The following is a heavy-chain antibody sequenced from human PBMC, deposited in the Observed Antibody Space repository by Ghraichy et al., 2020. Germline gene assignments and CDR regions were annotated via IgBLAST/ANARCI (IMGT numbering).Heavy chain of an antibody. Sequence: GSLRLSCAASGFTFSSYSMNWVRQAPGKGLEWVSSISSSSSYIYYADSVKGRFTISRDNAKNSLYLQMNSLRAEDTAVYYWARDEGSGSWEYYYYYYGMDVWGQGTTVTVSS. V-gene: IGHV3-21*01. CDR3: ARDEGSGSWEYYYYYYGMDV. CDR1: GFTFSSYS. CDR2: ISSSSSYI. D-gene: IGHD3-10*01. J-gene: IGHJ6*02.